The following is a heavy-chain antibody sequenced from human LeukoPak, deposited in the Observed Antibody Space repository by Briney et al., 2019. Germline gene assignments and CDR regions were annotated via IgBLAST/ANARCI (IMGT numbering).Heavy chain of an antibody. V-gene: IGHV4-34*01. D-gene: IGHD3-16*02. Sequence: SETLSLTCAVYGGSFSGYYWSWIRQPPGKGLEWIGNIYYSGSTYYNPSLESRVTMSLDTSKNQFSLKLSSVTAADTAVYYCARDENGYVWGSFRAWGQGTLVTVSS. CDR1: GGSFSGYY. CDR2: IYYSGST. J-gene: IGHJ4*02. CDR3: ARDENGYVWGSFRA.